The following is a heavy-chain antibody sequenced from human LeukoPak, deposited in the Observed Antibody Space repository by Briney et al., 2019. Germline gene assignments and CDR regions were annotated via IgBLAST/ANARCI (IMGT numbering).Heavy chain of an antibody. J-gene: IGHJ3*02. V-gene: IGHV4-4*07. Sequence: SETLSLTCTVSGGSISSYYWSWIRQPAGKGLESIGHISTSGSTNYNPSLKSRVTMSVDTSKNQFSLKLSSVTAADTAVYYCARSEYSYGADAFDIWGQGTMVTVSS. D-gene: IGHD5-18*01. CDR1: GGSISSYY. CDR2: ISTSGST. CDR3: ARSEYSYGADAFDI.